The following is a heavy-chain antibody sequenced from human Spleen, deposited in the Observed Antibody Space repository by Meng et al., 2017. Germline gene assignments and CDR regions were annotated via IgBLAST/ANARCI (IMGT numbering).Heavy chain of an antibody. CDR3: ARQIEGFGPFP. J-gene: IGHJ5*02. V-gene: IGHV4-59*01. CDR1: GDSISSYY. D-gene: IGHD3-10*01. CDR2: ISYSGSA. Sequence: GSLRLSCTVSGDSISSYYWSWIRQPPGKGLEWIGYISYSGSANYSPSLKSRVTISVDTSQNQFSLKMRSVTAADTAVYYCARQIEGFGPFPWGQGTLVTVSS.